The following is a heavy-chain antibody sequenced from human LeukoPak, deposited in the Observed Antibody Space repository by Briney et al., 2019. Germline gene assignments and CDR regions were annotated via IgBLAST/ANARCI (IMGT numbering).Heavy chain of an antibody. CDR1: GGSTSRYY. D-gene: IGHD6-13*01. CDR3: ARLPGIAAV. CDR2: IYYSGST. J-gene: IGHJ1*01. Sequence: SETLSLTCTVSGGSTSRYYWSWIRQTPGKSLEWIGYIYYSGSTTYNPSLKSRVSISIDTSKNQFSLNLSSVTAADTAVYYCARLPGIAAVWGQGTLVIVSS. V-gene: IGHV4-59*08.